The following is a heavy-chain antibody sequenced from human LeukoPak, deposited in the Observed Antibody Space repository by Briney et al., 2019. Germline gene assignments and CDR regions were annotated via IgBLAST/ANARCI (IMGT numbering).Heavy chain of an antibody. CDR1: GITFSDHY. CDR3: ARSGDYDFWSGSFDY. D-gene: IGHD3-3*01. CDR2: ISSGGDSI. J-gene: IGHJ4*02. V-gene: IGHV3-11*04. Sequence: GGSLRLSCAASGITFSDHYMSWIRQAPGKGLEWLSYISSGGDSIYYADSVKGRFTISRDNAKNSLYLQMNSLRAEDTAVYYCARSGDYDFWSGSFDYWGQGTLVTVSS.